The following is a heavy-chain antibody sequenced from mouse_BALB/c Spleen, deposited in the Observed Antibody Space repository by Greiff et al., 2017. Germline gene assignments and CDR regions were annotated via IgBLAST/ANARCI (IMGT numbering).Heavy chain of an antibody. V-gene: IGHV14-3*02. Sequence: EVQVVESGAELVKPGASVKLSCTASGFNIKDTYMHWVKQRPEQGLEWIGRIDPANGNTKYDPKFQGKATITADTSSNTAYLQLSSLTSEDTAVYYCARTGYGYIFAYCGQGTLVTVSA. CDR1: GFNIKDTY. CDR3: ARTGYGYIFAY. J-gene: IGHJ3*01. CDR2: IDPANGNT. D-gene: IGHD2-14*01.